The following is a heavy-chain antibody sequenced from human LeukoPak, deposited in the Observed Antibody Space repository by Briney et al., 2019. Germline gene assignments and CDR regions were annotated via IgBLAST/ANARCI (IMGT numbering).Heavy chain of an antibody. J-gene: IGHJ6*03. CDR2: IYYSGST. CDR1: GFTFSDYC. V-gene: IGHV4-59*01. D-gene: IGHD6-6*01. Sequence: GSLRLSCAATGFTFSDYCINWIRQAPGKGLEWFGYIYYSGSTNYNPSLPSRVTISVDTSKNKFSLKLSSVTAADTAVYFCARVWSSSPLDYYYYYMDVWGKGTTVTVSS. CDR3: ARVWSSSPLDYYYYYMDV.